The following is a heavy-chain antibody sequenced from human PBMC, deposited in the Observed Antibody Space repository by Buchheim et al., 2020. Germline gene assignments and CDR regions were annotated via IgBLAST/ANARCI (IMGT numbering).Heavy chain of an antibody. D-gene: IGHD3-3*01. CDR2: INSDGSST. V-gene: IGHV3-74*01. Sequence: EVQLVESGGGLVQPGGSLKLSCAASGFTFSSYWMHWVRQAPGKGLVWVSRINSDGSSTSYADSVKGRFTISRDNAKNTLYLQMNSLRAEDTAVYYCAREEAIFGVTDYYYYGMDVWGQGTT. J-gene: IGHJ6*02. CDR3: AREEAIFGVTDYYYYGMDV. CDR1: GFTFSSYW.